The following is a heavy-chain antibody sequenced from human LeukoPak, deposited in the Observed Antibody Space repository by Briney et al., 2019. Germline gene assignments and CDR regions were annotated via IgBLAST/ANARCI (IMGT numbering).Heavy chain of an antibody. D-gene: IGHD1-1*01. J-gene: IGHJ6*03. CDR1: GFTFDDYG. CDR3: ARVSLETTSNYYYYYMDV. CDR2: INWNGGST. Sequence: GGSLRLSCAASGFTFDDYGMSWVRQAPGKGLKWVTGINWNGGSTGYADSVKGRFTISRDNAKNSLYLQMNSLRAEDTALYYCARVSLETTSNYYYYYMDVWGKGNTVTVSS. V-gene: IGHV3-20*04.